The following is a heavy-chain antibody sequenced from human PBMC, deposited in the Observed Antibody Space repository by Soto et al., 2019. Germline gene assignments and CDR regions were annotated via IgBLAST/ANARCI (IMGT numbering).Heavy chain of an antibody. J-gene: IGHJ4*02. CDR1: GYTFTGYY. CDR2: INPNSGGT. Sequence: QVQLVQSGAEVKKPGASVKVSCKASGYTFTGYYMHWVRQAPGQGLEWMGWINPNSGGTNYAQKFQGWVTMTRDTYISTAYMELSRLRADDTAVYYCARTPMGLPYYFDYWGQGTLVTVSS. D-gene: IGHD2-15*01. CDR3: ARTPMGLPYYFDY. V-gene: IGHV1-2*04.